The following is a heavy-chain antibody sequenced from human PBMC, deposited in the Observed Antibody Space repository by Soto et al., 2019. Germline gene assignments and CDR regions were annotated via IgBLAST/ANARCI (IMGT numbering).Heavy chain of an antibody. Sequence: GESLKISCKGSGYSFTSYSIGLVRQMPGKGLEWMGIIYPGDSDTRYSPSFQGQVTISADKSISTAYLQWSSLKASDTAMYYCARLIAARPALYYYYGMDVWGHGTTVTSSS. CDR1: GYSFTSYS. CDR3: ARLIAARPALYYYYGMDV. CDR2: IYPGDSDT. J-gene: IGHJ6*02. D-gene: IGHD6-6*01. V-gene: IGHV5-51*01.